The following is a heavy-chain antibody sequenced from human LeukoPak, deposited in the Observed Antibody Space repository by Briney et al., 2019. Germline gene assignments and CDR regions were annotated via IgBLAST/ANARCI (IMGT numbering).Heavy chain of an antibody. Sequence: GGSLRLSCAASGFTFSSYGMHWVRQAPGKGLEWVAFIRYDGSNKYYADSVKGRFTISRDNSKNTLYLQMDSLRAEDTAVYYCAKAWDAYYYYYMDVWGKGTTVTVSS. CDR3: AKAWDAYYYYYMDV. CDR2: IRYDGSNK. D-gene: IGHD1-26*01. J-gene: IGHJ6*03. CDR1: GFTFSSYG. V-gene: IGHV3-30*02.